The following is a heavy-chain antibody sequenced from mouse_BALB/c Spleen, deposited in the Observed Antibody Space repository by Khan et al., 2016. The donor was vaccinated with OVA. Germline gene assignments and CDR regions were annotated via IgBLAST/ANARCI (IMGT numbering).Heavy chain of an antibody. V-gene: IGHV3-6*02. CDR2: ISYDGSN. CDR1: GYSITSGYY. D-gene: IGHD2-1*01. CDR3: ARRNGNYDYAMDY. Sequence: EVQLQESGPGLVKPSQSLSLTCSVTGYSITSGYYWNWIRQFPGNKLEWMAYISYDGSNNYNPSLKNRISITRDTSKNQFFLKLNSVTTEDTATXYCARRNGNYDYAMDYWGQGTSVTVSS. J-gene: IGHJ4*01.